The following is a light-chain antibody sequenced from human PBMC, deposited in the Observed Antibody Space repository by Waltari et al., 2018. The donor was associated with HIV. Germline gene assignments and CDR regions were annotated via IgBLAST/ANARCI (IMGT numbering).Light chain of an antibody. CDR3: RQSYSSPLS. CDR1: QTVSTY. J-gene: IGKJ3*01. V-gene: IGKV1-39*01. CDR2: VAS. Sequence: DIQVTQSPSSLSASVGDRVTIACRTSQTVSTYVNWYQEKEGGAPKLLISVASALQGGVPSRFSGSGSGTDFTLSISSLEPEDFATYYCRQSYSSPLSFGPGTRVDIK.